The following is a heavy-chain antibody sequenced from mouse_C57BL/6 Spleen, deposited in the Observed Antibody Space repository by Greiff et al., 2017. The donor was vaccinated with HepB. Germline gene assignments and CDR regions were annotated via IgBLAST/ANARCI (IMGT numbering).Heavy chain of an antibody. J-gene: IGHJ4*01. CDR1: GFTFSSYG. Sequence: VQLKESGGDLVKPGGSLKLSCAASGFTFSSYGMSWVRQTPDKRLEWVATISSGGSYTYYPDSVKGRFTISRDNAKNTLYLQMSSLKSEDTAMYYCARRGYGEAMDYWGQGTSVTVSS. V-gene: IGHV5-6*01. CDR3: ARRGYGEAMDY. CDR2: ISSGGSYT. D-gene: IGHD2-10*02.